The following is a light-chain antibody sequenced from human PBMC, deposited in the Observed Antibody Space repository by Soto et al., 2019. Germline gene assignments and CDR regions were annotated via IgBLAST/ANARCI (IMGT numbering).Light chain of an antibody. CDR3: QQAISFPIT. Sequence: DIQITQSPSTLSASVGDRVTISCRASQSISSALAWYQQKPGKAPKLLIYAASSLQTGVPSRFSGSGSGTDFTLTISSLQPEDFGTYYCQQAISFPITFGQGTRLEIK. V-gene: IGKV1-12*01. CDR2: AAS. CDR1: QSISSA. J-gene: IGKJ5*01.